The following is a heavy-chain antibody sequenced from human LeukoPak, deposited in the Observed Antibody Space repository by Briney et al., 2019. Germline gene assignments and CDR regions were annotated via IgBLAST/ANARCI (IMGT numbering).Heavy chain of an antibody. CDR1: GFTFSSYG. CDR3: AREQWPPHGYFDL. CDR2: IKSKTDGGTT. Sequence: GRSLRLSCAASGFTFSSYGMHWVRQAPGKGLEWVGRIKSKTDGGTTDYAVPVKGRFTISRDDSKNTLYLQMNSLRAEDTAVYYCAREQWPPHGYFDLWGRGTLVTVSS. J-gene: IGHJ2*01. V-gene: IGHV3-15*01. D-gene: IGHD6-19*01.